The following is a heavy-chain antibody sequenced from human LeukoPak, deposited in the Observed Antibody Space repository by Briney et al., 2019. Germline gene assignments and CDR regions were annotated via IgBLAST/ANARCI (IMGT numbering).Heavy chain of an antibody. Sequence: GGSLRLSCAASGFTFSSYAMSWVRQAPGKGLEWVSAISGSGGSTYYADSVKGRFTISRDNSKNTLYLQMNSLRAEDTAVYYCAKAGYCSSTSCLYPHYYYYMDVWGKGTTVTVSS. D-gene: IGHD2-2*01. V-gene: IGHV3-23*01. CDR1: GFTFSSYA. CDR3: AKAGYCSSTSCLYPHYYYYMDV. J-gene: IGHJ6*03. CDR2: ISGSGGST.